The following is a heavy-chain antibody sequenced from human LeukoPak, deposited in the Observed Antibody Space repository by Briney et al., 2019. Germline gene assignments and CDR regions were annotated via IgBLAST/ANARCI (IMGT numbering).Heavy chain of an antibody. CDR2: ITNSGDSM. CDR1: GFTFSSYE. V-gene: IGHV3-48*03. D-gene: IGHD3-22*01. J-gene: IGHJ4*02. CDR3: ARVQHYYDSSGYYSY. Sequence: PGGSLRLSCAAPGFTFSSYEMHWVRQAPGKGLEWISYITNSGDSMYYADSVKGRFTISRDNAKNSLYLQMNSLRAEDTALYYCARVQHYYDSSGYYSYWGQGTLVTVSS.